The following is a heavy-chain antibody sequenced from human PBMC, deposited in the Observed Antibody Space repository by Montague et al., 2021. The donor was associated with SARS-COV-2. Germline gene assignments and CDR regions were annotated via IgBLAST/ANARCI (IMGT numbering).Heavy chain of an antibody. CDR1: GGSISSVNW. Sequence: SETLSLTCAVSGGSISSVNWWSWVRQPPGKGLEWIGNIPQGGSTDYNLSLKGRVIISATKSKNQFSLQLTSVIAAASAVYYCTMGSYGISIVGHIYYYGMDVWGQGTTVTVSS. CDR3: TMGSYGISIVGHIYYYGMDV. D-gene: IGHD3-9*01. CDR2: IPQGGST. J-gene: IGHJ6*02. V-gene: IGHV4-4*02.